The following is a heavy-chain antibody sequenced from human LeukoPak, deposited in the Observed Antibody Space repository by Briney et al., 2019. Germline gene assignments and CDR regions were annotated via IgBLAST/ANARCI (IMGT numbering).Heavy chain of an antibody. CDR1: GYSFTSYW. CDR3: ARHVYGSGSYAFDI. V-gene: IGHV5-51*01. Sequence: GESLKTSGKGSGYSFTSYWIDWVPQMPGKGLEWRGINYPGDSDTRYSPSFQGQVTISADKSISTAYLQWSSLKASDTAMYYCARHVYGSGSYAFDIWGQGTMVTVSS. J-gene: IGHJ3*02. CDR2: NYPGDSDT. D-gene: IGHD3-10*01.